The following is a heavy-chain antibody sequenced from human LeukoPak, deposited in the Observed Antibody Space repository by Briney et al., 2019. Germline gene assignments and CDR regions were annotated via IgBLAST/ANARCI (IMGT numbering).Heavy chain of an antibody. V-gene: IGHV1-18*01. J-gene: IGHJ5*02. CDR1: GYIFFNYG. CDR3: ARGLPIPSRSWYPFDP. CDR2: ISPNNGNT. Sequence: GASVKVSCKASGYIFFNYGIIWVRQAPGQSLEWMGWISPNNGNTDFAQNFQDRVTMTTDASTSTVYMELRSLRSDDTAMYYCARGLPIPSRSWYPFDPWGQGTLVTVSS. D-gene: IGHD6-13*01.